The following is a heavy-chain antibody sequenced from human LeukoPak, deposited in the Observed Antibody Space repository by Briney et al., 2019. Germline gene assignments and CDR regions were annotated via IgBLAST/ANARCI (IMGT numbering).Heavy chain of an antibody. Sequence: GGSLRLSCAVSGFTFSSYEMNWVRQASGKGLGWVSYISSSGSTIYYADSVKGRFTISRDNAKNSLYLQMNSLRAEDTAVYYCARTLYGDYVGDYFDYWGQGTLVTVSS. D-gene: IGHD4-17*01. CDR1: GFTFSSYE. V-gene: IGHV3-48*03. CDR3: ARTLYGDYVGDYFDY. J-gene: IGHJ4*02. CDR2: ISSSGSTI.